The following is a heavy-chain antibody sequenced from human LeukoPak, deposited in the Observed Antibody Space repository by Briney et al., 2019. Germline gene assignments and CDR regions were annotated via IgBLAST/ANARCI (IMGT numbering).Heavy chain of an antibody. CDR1: GGTSSSYA. V-gene: IGHV1-18*01. CDR3: ASNKWRGPFDY. Sequence: ASVKVSCKASGGTSSSYAISWVRQAPGQGLEWMGWISAYNGNTNYAQKLQGRVTMTTDTSTSTAYMELRSLRSDDTAVYYCASNKWRGPFDYWGQGTLVTVSS. CDR2: ISAYNGNT. J-gene: IGHJ4*02. D-gene: IGHD5-12*01.